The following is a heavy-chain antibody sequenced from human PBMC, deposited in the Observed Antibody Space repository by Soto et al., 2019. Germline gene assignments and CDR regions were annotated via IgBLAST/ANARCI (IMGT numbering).Heavy chain of an antibody. V-gene: IGHV1-69*01. CDR3: ARDPDVVIIKPNYYYGMDV. D-gene: IGHD3-3*01. CDR2: IIPIFGTA. Sequence: PGQRLEWMGGIIPIFGTANYAQKFQGRVTITADESTSTAYMELSSLRSEDTAVYYCARDPDVVIIKPNYYYGMDVWVKGTTVTVSS. J-gene: IGHJ6*04.